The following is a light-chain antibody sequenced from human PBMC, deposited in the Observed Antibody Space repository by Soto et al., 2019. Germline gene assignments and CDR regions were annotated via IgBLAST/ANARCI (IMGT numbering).Light chain of an antibody. CDR2: EVS. CDR1: SSDIGGYNF. J-gene: IGLJ1*01. Sequence: QSVLTQPASVSGSPGQSITISCTGTSSDIGGYNFVSWYHQHPGKSPKLMIYEVSNRPSGVSDRFSGSKSGNTASLTISGLQAEYEADYYCSSFRSGTTLFGTGTKLTVL. CDR3: SSFRSGTTL. V-gene: IGLV2-14*01.